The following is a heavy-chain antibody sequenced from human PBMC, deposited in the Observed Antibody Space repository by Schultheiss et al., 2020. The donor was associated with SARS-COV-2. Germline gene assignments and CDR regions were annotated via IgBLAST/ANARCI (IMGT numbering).Heavy chain of an antibody. D-gene: IGHD6-25*01. Sequence: SETLSLTCAVYGGSFSGYYWSWIRQPPGKGLEWIGYIYYTGSTNYNPSLKSRVTISVDKSKNQFSLKLRSVTAADTAMYYCARVADWQRRDNQFYYYGMDVWGQGTAVTVSS. J-gene: IGHJ6*02. CDR1: GGSFSGYY. CDR3: ARVADWQRRDNQFYYYGMDV. CDR2: IYYTGST. V-gene: IGHV4-34*01.